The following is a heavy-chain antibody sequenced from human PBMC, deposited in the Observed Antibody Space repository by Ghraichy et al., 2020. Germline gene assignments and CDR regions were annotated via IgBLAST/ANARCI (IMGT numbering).Heavy chain of an antibody. CDR1: GFTFSSYS. CDR2: ISSSSSYI. CDR3: AREWVDTAMDLDY. J-gene: IGHJ4*02. V-gene: IGHV3-21*01. D-gene: IGHD5-18*01. Sequence: GRSLRLSCAASGFTFSSYSMNWVRQAPGKGLEWVSSISSSSSYIYYADSVKGRFTISRDNAKNSLYLQMNSLRAEDTAVYYCAREWVDTAMDLDYWGQGTLVTVSS.